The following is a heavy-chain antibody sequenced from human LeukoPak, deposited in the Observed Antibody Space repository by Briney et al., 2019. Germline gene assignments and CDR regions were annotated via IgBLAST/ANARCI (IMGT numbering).Heavy chain of an antibody. CDR3: AKDIGRTIFGVGDFDY. Sequence: PSETLSLTCAVSGYSISSSYYWGWIRQPPGKGLEWIGTIYHSGSTHYNPSLKSRVTLSVDTSKNQFSLKLRSVTAADTAVYYCAKDIGRTIFGVGDFDYWGQGTLVTVSS. J-gene: IGHJ4*02. D-gene: IGHD3-3*01. CDR1: GYSISSSYY. V-gene: IGHV4-38-2*02. CDR2: IYHSGST.